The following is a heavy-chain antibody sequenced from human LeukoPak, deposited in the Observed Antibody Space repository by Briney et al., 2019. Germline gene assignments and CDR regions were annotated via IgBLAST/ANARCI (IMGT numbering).Heavy chain of an antibody. CDR2: INSDGSST. V-gene: IGHV3-74*01. CDR3: VRGGRVTTVINY. J-gene: IGHJ4*02. D-gene: IGHD4-17*01. CDR1: GFTFSSYW. Sequence: GGSLRLSCAASGFTFSSYWMHWVRQAPGKGLVWVSRINSDGSSTSYADSVKGRFTISRDNAKNTLYLQMSSLRAEDTAVYYCVRGGRVTTVINYWGQGTLVTVSS.